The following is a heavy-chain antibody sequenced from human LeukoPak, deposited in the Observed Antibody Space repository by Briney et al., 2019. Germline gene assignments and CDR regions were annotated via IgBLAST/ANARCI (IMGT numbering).Heavy chain of an antibody. Sequence: GGSLRLSCAASGFTFSSYSMSWVRQAPGKGLEWASYISSSSSTIYYADSVKGRFTISRDNAKNSLYLQMNSLRAEDTAVYYCARRGDYAGGLGYYGMDVWGQGATVTVSS. V-gene: IGHV3-48*01. D-gene: IGHD4-17*01. CDR2: ISSSSSTI. J-gene: IGHJ6*02. CDR1: GFTFSSYS. CDR3: ARRGDYAGGLGYYGMDV.